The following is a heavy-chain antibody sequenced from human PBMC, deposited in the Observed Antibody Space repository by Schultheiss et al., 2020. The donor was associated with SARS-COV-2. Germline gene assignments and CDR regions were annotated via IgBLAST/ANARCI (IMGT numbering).Heavy chain of an antibody. Sequence: GESLKISCKASGYTFTSYAMHWVRQAPGQRLEWMGWINAGNGNTKYSQKFQGRVTITRDTSASTAYMELSSLRSEDTAVYYCARDWIVPAAPFDYWGQGTLVTVSS. V-gene: IGHV1-3*01. CDR1: GYTFTSYA. D-gene: IGHD2-2*01. CDR2: INAGNGNT. J-gene: IGHJ4*02. CDR3: ARDWIVPAAPFDY.